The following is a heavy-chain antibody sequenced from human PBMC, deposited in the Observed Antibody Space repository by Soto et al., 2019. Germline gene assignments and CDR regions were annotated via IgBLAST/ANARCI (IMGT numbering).Heavy chain of an antibody. J-gene: IGHJ3*02. CDR1: GFTLSRYW. CDR3: ARDRCYGDYESAFDI. CDR2: IKQDGSEK. Sequence: EVQLVESGGGLVQPGGSLRLSCAASGFTLSRYWMSWVRQAPGKGLEWVANIKQDGSEKYYVDSVKGRFTISRDNAKNSRYLQMNSLTAEDTAVFYCARDRCYGDYESAFDIWGQGTMVTVSS. D-gene: IGHD4-17*01. V-gene: IGHV3-7*01.